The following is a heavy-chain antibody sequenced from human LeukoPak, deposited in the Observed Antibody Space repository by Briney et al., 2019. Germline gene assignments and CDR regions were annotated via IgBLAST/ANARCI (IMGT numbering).Heavy chain of an antibody. CDR2: IYYSGST. CDR3: ARVPSSGWSNPAFDI. V-gene: IGHV4-59*08. CDR1: AGSISSYY. Sequence: SETLSLTCTVSAGSISSYYWSWIRQPPGKGLEWIGYIYYSGSTNYNPSLKTRVTISVDTSKNQFSLKLSSVTDANTAVYYCARVPSSGWSNPAFDIWGQGTMVTVSS. J-gene: IGHJ3*02. D-gene: IGHD6-19*01.